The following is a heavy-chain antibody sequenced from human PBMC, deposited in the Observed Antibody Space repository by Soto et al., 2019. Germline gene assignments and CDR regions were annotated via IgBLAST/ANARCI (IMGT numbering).Heavy chain of an antibody. CDR3: ARIAGLPLTYFDL. J-gene: IGHJ4*02. CDR1: GYTFTGFN. CDR2: INPSSGST. V-gene: IGHV1-46*01. Sequence: GASVKVSCKASGYTFTGFNIHWVRQAPGQGLERVGVINPSSGSTTYQQNFQGRVSMTSDTSTTTVYMVLGSLTSEDTAVYYCARIAGLPLTYFDLWGQGTPVTVSS. D-gene: IGHD3-9*01.